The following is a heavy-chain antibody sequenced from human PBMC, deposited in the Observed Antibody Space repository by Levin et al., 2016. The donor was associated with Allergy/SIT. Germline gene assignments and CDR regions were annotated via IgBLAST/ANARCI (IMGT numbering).Heavy chain of an antibody. CDR3: ARDSTRGDIEY. Sequence: ASVKVSCKPSGYNFNNYFIHWVRQAPGQGLEWMGIINPSGGSTDYAQKFQGRFTMTRDTSTSTVYMELSSLKSEDTAVYYCARDSTRGDIEYWGQGTLVTVS. D-gene: IGHD3-10*01. CDR2: INPSGGST. V-gene: IGHV1-46*02. J-gene: IGHJ4*02. CDR1: GYNFNNYF.